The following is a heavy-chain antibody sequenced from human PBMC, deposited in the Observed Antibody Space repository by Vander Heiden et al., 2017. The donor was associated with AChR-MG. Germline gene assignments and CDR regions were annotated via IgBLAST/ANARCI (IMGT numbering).Heavy chain of an antibody. D-gene: IGHD4-4*01. CDR2: INPDSGGT. V-gene: IGHV1-2*02. Sequence: QVQLVQSGAEVKTPGASVKVSCKGSGYNFTDYYIHWVRQAPGQGLEWMGWINPDSGGTNYAQKYQGRVTMTRDTSLSTAYMELSRLRYDDPAVYYCAREAQYHDFYFYGMDVWGQGTTVTVS. CDR1: GYNFTDYY. CDR3: AREAQYHDFYFYGMDV. J-gene: IGHJ6*02.